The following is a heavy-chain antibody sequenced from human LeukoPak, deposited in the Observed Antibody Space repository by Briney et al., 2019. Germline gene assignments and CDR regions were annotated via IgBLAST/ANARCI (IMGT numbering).Heavy chain of an antibody. V-gene: IGHV4-39*01. CDR2: ISYSGNT. CDR3: ARPVWSGYFDGAAFDF. J-gene: IGHJ4*02. CDR1: GGSISSSSYY. Sequence: KPSETLSLTCSVSGGSISSSSYYWGWLRQPPGKGLEWIGSISYSGNTYYNPSLKSRVTISVDTSKNQFSLKLSSVTAADTALYYCARPVWSGYFDGAAFDFWGQGTLVTVSS. D-gene: IGHD3-3*01.